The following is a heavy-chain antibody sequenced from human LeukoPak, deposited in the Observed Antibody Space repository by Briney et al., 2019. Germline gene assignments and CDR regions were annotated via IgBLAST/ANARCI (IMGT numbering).Heavy chain of an antibody. J-gene: IGHJ1*01. Sequence: PSETLSLTCTVSGGSISSGGYYWSWIRQHPGKGLEWIGYIYYSGSTYYNPSLKSRVTISVDTSKNQFSLKLSSVTAADTAVYYCASLYYYDSSSYQNWGQGTLVTASS. CDR1: GGSISSGGYY. D-gene: IGHD3-22*01. CDR2: IYYSGST. CDR3: ASLYYYDSSSYQN. V-gene: IGHV4-31*03.